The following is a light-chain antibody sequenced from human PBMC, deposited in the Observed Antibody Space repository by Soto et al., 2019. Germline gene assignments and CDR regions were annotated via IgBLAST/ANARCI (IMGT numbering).Light chain of an antibody. CDR2: GAS. CDR3: QQYNTYST. J-gene: IGKJ1*01. CDR1: QSIDTW. V-gene: IGKV1-5*01. Sequence: DIQMTQSPSTLSASVGDRVTITCRASQSIDTWLAWYQQKPGKAPKLLIFGASNLGSGVPSRFSGSGSGTEFTLTISSLQPDDFSTYYCQQYNTYSTFGQGTKVDIK.